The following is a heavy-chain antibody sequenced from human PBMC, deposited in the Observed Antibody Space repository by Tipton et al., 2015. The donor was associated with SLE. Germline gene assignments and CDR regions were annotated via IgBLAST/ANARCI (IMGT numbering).Heavy chain of an antibody. Sequence: SLRLSCAASGFTFSSYGMHWVRQAPGKGLEWVAVIWYDGSNKYYADSVKGRFTISRDNSKNTLYLQMNSLRAEDTAVYYCAKSHYYDSSGYYPYYFDYWGQGTLVTVSP. CDR1: GFTFSSYG. D-gene: IGHD3-22*01. CDR2: IWYDGSNK. CDR3: AKSHYYDSSGYYPYYFDY. J-gene: IGHJ4*02. V-gene: IGHV3-33*06.